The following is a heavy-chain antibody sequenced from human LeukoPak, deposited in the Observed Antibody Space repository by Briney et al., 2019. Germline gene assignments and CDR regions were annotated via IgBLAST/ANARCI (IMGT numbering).Heavy chain of an antibody. CDR1: GFTFSSYG. Sequence: PGGSLRLSCAASGFTFSSYGMHWVRQAPGKGLEWVAVIWYDGSNKYYADSVKCRFTISRDNSKNTLYLQMNSLRAEDTAVYYCARDRDGYRAPGAFDIWGQGTMVTVSS. CDR3: ARDRDGYRAPGAFDI. V-gene: IGHV3-33*01. D-gene: IGHD5-24*01. J-gene: IGHJ3*02. CDR2: IWYDGSNK.